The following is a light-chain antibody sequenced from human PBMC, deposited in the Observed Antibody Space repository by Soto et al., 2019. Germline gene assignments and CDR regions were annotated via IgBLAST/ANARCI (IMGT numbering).Light chain of an antibody. Sequence: DIQMNQSPSTLSASVGDRVTITCRASHTISIWLAWYQQKPGKAPKLLIYKASSLENGVPSRFSGSGSGTDFNLPISSLQPDDFATYYCPPYTSPYAFGQGTKLEIK. J-gene: IGKJ2*01. CDR1: HTISIW. CDR3: PPYTSPYA. CDR2: KAS. V-gene: IGKV1-5*03.